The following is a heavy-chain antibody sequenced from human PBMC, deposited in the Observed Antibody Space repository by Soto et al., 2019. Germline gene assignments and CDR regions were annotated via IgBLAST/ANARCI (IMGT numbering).Heavy chain of an antibody. V-gene: IGHV1-3*01. CDR3: ARDRLRTGIAVD. Sequence: GTSVKLSCEACGDSFTSYAMHWVRQAPGQRLEWMGWINAGNGNTKYSQKFQGRVTITRDTSASTAYMELSSLRSEDTAVYYCARDRLRTGIAVDWGQGTLVTVSS. CDR1: GDSFTSYA. J-gene: IGHJ4*02. D-gene: IGHD6-19*01. CDR2: INAGNGNT.